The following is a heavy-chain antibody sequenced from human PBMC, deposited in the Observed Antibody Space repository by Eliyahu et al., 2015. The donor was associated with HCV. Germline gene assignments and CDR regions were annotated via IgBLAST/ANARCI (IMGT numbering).Heavy chain of an antibody. CDR1: GGSISTNYYY. D-gene: IGHD3-16*02. CDR3: ASQLPKLYSTWFFDY. V-gene: IGHV4-39*01. Sequence: QLQLQESGPGLVKPSETLSLTCTVSGGSISTNYYYWAWIRQPPGKGLEWIGSISYSGSTYYXPSLKSRVTISVDTSKSRFSVKLTSVTAADTAVYYCASQLPKLYSTWFFDYWGQGTLVTVSS. J-gene: IGHJ4*02. CDR2: ISYSGST.